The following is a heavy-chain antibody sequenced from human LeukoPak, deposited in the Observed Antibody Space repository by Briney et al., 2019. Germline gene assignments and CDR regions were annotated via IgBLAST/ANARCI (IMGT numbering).Heavy chain of an antibody. D-gene: IGHD3-10*01. J-gene: IGHJ4*02. CDR3: ARDFYYHDSGSYQD. V-gene: IGHV3-23*01. CDR2: ISGGGRDT. CDR1: GLTFSSYA. Sequence: GGSLRLSCAGSGLTFSSYAMTWVRQAPGKGLQWVSVISGGGRDTYYADSVKGRFTISRDNSKSTLYLQMNSLRAEDTATYYCARDFYYHDSGSYQDWGQGTLVTVSS.